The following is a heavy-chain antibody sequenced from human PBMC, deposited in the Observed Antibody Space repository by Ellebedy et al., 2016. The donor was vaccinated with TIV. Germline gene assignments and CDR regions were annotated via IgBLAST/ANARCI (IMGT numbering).Heavy chain of an antibody. CDR1: GFTFSSYD. CDR3: ARVRFGDTAVDY. J-gene: IGHJ4*03. V-gene: IGHV3-13*01. D-gene: IGHD2-21*01. Sequence: GESLKISCAASGFTFSSYDMHWVRQGAGKGLEWVSAIGTAGDTYYPGPVKGRFTISRENAKNYLYLQITSLRAEDTAVYYCARVRFGDTAVDYWGQGTLVTVS. CDR2: IGTAGDT.